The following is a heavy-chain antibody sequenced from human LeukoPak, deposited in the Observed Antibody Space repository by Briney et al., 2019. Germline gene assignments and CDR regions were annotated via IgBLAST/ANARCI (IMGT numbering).Heavy chain of an antibody. CDR3: AKDKGREGDY. V-gene: IGHV3-23*01. CDR1: GFTFSDYA. CDR2: IRGSGGST. Sequence: GGSLRLSCAASGFTFSDYAMTWVRQDPGKGLEWISTIRGSGGSTYYADSVKGRFTISRDNSKNTLYLQMSSLRAEDTAVYYCAKDKGREGDYWGQGNLVTVSS. J-gene: IGHJ4*02.